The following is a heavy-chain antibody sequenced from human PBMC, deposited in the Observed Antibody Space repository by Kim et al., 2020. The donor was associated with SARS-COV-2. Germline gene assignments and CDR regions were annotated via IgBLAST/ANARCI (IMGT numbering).Heavy chain of an antibody. D-gene: IGHD3-16*01. CDR3: ARRGGSGITATFDS. CDR1: GDSVSSNSAT. CDR2: TYYRSKWYN. Sequence: SQTLSLTCGISGDSVSSNSATWNWIRQSPSRGLEWLGRTYYRSKWYNEYAVSVKSRITINADTSKNQFSLQLNSVTPEDTAVYYCARRGGSGITATFDSWGQGTLVTVSS. J-gene: IGHJ4*02. V-gene: IGHV6-1*01.